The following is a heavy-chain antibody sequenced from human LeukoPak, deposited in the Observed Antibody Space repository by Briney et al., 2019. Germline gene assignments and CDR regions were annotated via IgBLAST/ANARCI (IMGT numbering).Heavy chain of an antibody. J-gene: IGHJ4*02. CDR2: NKRDGSST. CDR3: ARSSPGIAVAGSGY. D-gene: IGHD6-19*01. CDR1: GFPSSSNG. Sequence: HPGGSLRLPCAAPGFPSSSNGLHWARQAPGKGRVWVSRNKRDGSSTTYADSVKGRFTISRDNAKNTLYLQMNSLRAEDTAVYYCARSSPGIAVAGSGYWGQGTLVTVSS. V-gene: IGHV3-74*01.